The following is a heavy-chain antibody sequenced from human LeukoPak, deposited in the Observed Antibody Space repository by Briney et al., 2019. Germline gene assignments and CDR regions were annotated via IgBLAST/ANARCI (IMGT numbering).Heavy chain of an antibody. Sequence: GGSLRLSCAASGFTFSSYSMNWVRQAPGKGLEWVSSISSSSSYIYYADSVKGRFTISRDNAKNSLYLQMSSLRAEDTAVYYCAKSQGGDLWSGYYVYYYYGMDVWGQGTTVTVSS. D-gene: IGHD3-3*01. J-gene: IGHJ6*02. CDR1: GFTFSSYS. CDR3: AKSQGGDLWSGYYVYYYYGMDV. V-gene: IGHV3-21*01. CDR2: ISSSSSYI.